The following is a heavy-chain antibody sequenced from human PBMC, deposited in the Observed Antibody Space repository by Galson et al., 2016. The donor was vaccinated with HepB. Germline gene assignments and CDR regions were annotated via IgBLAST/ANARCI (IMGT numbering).Heavy chain of an antibody. Sequence: ETLSLTCTVSGGSISSYYWSWIRQSPGKGLEWIGYISYSGRADYNPSLKSRITISVDTSKNQFSLKLGSVTAADTAVYYCARSWLMGGYFDYWGQGTLVTVSS. CDR2: ISYSGRA. V-gene: IGHV4-59*06. D-gene: IGHD2-8*01. CDR3: ARSWLMGGYFDY. J-gene: IGHJ4*02. CDR1: GGSISSYY.